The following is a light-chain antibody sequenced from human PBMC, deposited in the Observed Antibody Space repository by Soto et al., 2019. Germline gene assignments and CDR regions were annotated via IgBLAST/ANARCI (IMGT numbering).Light chain of an antibody. CDR2: DAS. V-gene: IGKV3-11*01. Sequence: EIVLTQSPATLALSPGERATLSCRASQSVSSFLAWYQQKPGQAPRLLIYDASKRATGSSARFSGSGSGTDFTLTISSLEPEDFAVYYCQQRSSWPLTFGGGTKVEIK. J-gene: IGKJ4*01. CDR3: QQRSSWPLT. CDR1: QSVSSF.